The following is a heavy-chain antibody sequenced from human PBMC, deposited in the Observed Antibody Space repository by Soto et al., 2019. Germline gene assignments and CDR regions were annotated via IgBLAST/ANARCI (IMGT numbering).Heavy chain of an antibody. CDR3: AKEKTTSLHWYFDL. CDR2: ILGSGGST. J-gene: IGHJ2*01. V-gene: IGHV3-23*01. D-gene: IGHD4-17*01. CDR1: GFIFSSYV. Sequence: EVQLLESGGGLVQPGGSLRLSCAGSGFIFSSYVMSWVRQAPGKGLEWVSTILGSGGSTYYADSVKGRFTISRDNSKNTLYLQMNSLRAEDTAVYYCAKEKTTSLHWYFDLWGRGTLVTVSS.